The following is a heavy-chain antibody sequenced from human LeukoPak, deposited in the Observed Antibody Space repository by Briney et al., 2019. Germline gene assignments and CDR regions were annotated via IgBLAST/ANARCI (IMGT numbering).Heavy chain of an antibody. D-gene: IGHD1-26*01. V-gene: IGHV3-30-3*01. Sequence: PGGSLRLSCAASGFTFSSYAMHWVRQAPGKGLEWVAVISYDGSNKYYADSVKGRFTISRDNSKNTLYLQMNSLRAEDTAVYYCARDPSTLIVGALFDYWGQGTLVTVS. J-gene: IGHJ4*02. CDR2: ISYDGSNK. CDR1: GFTFSSYA. CDR3: ARDPSTLIVGALFDY.